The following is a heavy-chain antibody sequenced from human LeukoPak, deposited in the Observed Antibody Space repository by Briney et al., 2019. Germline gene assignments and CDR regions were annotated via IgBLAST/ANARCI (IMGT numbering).Heavy chain of an antibody. CDR2: IYPGDSDT. Sequence: RGESLKISCKGSGFSFSTYWIAWVRQMPGKGLEFMGIIYPGDSDTRYSPSFQGHVIISVDKSISTAYLQWSSLKASDTAKYYCARTPYDFYYMDVWGKGTTDTVSS. V-gene: IGHV5-51*01. CDR1: GFSFSTYW. CDR3: ARTPYDFYYMDV. D-gene: IGHD3-3*01. J-gene: IGHJ6*03.